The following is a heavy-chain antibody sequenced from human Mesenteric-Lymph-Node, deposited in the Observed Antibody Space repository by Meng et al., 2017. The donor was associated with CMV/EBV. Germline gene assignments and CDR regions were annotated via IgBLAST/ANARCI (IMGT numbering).Heavy chain of an antibody. J-gene: IGHJ3*02. D-gene: IGHD2-2*02. Sequence: GESLKISCAASGFTFSSYAMSWVRQASGKGLEWVSAISGSGGSTYYADSVKGRFTISRDNSKNTLYLQMNSLRAEDTAVYYCARPAIPAAIRYAFDIWGQGTMVTVSS. CDR2: ISGSGGST. V-gene: IGHV3-23*01. CDR3: ARPAIPAAIRYAFDI. CDR1: GFTFSSYA.